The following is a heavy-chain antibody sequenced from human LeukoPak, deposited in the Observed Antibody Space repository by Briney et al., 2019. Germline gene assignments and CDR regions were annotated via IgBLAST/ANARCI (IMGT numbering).Heavy chain of an antibody. CDR3: ARATHSGSLAPFDF. D-gene: IGHD1-26*01. Sequence: SETLSLTCTVSGGSISSYQWNWIRQPAGKGLEWIGRIFISGSTYYNPSLKSRVTMSVDTSKNQFSLKLSSVTAADTAVYYCARATHSGSLAPFDFWGQGTLVTVSS. J-gene: IGHJ4*02. CDR2: IFISGST. V-gene: IGHV4-4*07. CDR1: GGSISSYQ.